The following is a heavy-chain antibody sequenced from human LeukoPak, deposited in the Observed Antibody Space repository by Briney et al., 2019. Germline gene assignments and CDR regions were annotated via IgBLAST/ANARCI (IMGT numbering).Heavy chain of an antibody. J-gene: IGHJ6*03. V-gene: IGHV4-4*07. CDR1: GGSISSYY. Sequence: SSETLSLTCTVSGGSISSYYWGWIRQPAGKGLEWIERIYTSGSTNYNPSLKSRVTMSVDTSKNQFSLKLSSVTAADTAVYYCARAKTLWFGELSVPLYMDVWGKGTTVTISS. D-gene: IGHD3-10*01. CDR3: ARAKTLWFGELSVPLYMDV. CDR2: IYTSGST.